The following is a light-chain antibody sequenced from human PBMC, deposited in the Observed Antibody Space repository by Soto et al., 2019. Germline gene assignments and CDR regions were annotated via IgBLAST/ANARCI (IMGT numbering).Light chain of an antibody. CDR1: QSVSSSD. V-gene: IGKV3-20*01. J-gene: IGKJ1*01. Sequence: IMLTQSPGPLSLSPGERATVSCRASQSVSSSDLAWYEQEPGQARRLLIYGASSRATGIPGRFSGSGCGTDFPLTSSRLEHEYAADYYRQQYGSSRAFGQGTKVDI. CDR2: GAS. CDR3: QQYGSSRA.